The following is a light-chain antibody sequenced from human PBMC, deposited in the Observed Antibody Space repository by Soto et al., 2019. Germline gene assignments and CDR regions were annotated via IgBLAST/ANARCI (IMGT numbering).Light chain of an antibody. V-gene: IGLV2-14*03. CDR3: SSYTTNSLHL. CDR1: SSKVGNFNF. CDR2: DVN. J-gene: IGLJ2*01. Sequence: QSALTQPASVSGSPGQSITISCTGSSSKVGNFNFVSRIQHHPGKAPKLIIYDVNNRPSGVSNRFSGSKSGNTASLTISGLQAEDEAVYYCSSYTTNSLHLFGGGTKLTVL.